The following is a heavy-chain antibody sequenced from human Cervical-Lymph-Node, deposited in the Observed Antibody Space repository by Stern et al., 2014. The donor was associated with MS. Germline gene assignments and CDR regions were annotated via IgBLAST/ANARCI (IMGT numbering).Heavy chain of an antibody. Sequence: ESGPALVKPTQTLTLTCTFSGFSLSTSGMCVSWIRQPPGKALEWLALIGWDDDKYYSTSLKTRLTISKDTSKNQVVLTMTNMDPVDTATYYCARNRGYSYGSPFDYWGQGTLVTVSS. V-gene: IGHV2-70*01. CDR3: ARNRGYSYGSPFDY. D-gene: IGHD5-18*01. CDR2: IGWDDDK. CDR1: GFSLSTSGMC. J-gene: IGHJ4*02.